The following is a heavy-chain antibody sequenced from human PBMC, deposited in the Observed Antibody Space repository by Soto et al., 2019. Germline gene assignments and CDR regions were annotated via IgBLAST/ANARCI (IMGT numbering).Heavy chain of an antibody. Sequence: QVQLVQSGAEMKEPGSSVKVSCKTSGGTFSSSAISWLRQAPGQGLEWMGGIIPLFRTPDYAQKVQARVTIAADESTSTAYMELSSLRSEDTAVYYCARDNDRLQLGGNYYYILDVWGQGTTITVSS. J-gene: IGHJ6*02. CDR1: GGTFSSSA. D-gene: IGHD4-4*01. CDR2: IIPLFRTP. V-gene: IGHV1-69*12. CDR3: ARDNDRLQLGGNYYYILDV.